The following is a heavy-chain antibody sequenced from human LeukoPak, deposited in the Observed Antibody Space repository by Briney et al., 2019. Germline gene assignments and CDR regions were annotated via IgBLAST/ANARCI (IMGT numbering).Heavy chain of an antibody. CDR3: ARVRRDGSVYFDY. D-gene: IGHD5-24*01. Sequence: PGGSLRLSCAVSGFTFSSYEMNWVRQAPGKGLEWVSYISSSGSTIYYADSVKGRFTISRDNAKNSLYLQMNSLGAEDTAVYYCARVRRDGSVYFDYWGQGTLVTVSS. J-gene: IGHJ4*02. V-gene: IGHV3-48*03. CDR1: GFTFSSYE. CDR2: ISSSGSTI.